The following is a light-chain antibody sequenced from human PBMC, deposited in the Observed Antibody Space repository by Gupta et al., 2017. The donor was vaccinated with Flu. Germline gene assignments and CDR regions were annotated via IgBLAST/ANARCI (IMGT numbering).Light chain of an antibody. Sequence: EIVMTQSPGILSVSPGESATLSCRASRSVSSNLAWYQQKPGRAPRLLINGASTRATGIPARFSGSGYGTEFTLTISSLQSEDFAVYYCQHYNNWPPDTFGQGTKLEIK. CDR2: GAS. V-gene: IGKV3-15*01. J-gene: IGKJ2*01. CDR3: QHYNNWPPDT. CDR1: RSVSSN.